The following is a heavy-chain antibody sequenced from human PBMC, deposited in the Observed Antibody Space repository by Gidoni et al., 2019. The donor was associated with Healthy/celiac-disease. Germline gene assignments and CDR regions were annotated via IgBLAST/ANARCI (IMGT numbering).Heavy chain of an antibody. V-gene: IGHV4-39*01. J-gene: IGHJ4*02. CDR1: GRSISSSSYY. CDR3: ARHEGPFDY. CDR2: IYYSGST. Sequence: QLQLQESGPWLVKHSENLSLTCTVSGRSISSSSYYWGWIRQPPGKGLEWIGSIYYSGSTYYNPSLKSRVTISVDTSKNQFSLKLGFVTAADTALYYCARHEGPFDYWGQGTLVTVSS.